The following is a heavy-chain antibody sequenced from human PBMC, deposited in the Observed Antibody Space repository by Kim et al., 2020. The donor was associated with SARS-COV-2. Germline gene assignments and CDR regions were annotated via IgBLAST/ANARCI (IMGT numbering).Heavy chain of an antibody. CDR3: ARERRTYSYYYDSSGYYDYYYYGMDV. J-gene: IGHJ6*02. CDR1: GFTFSSYG. CDR2: IWYDGSNK. D-gene: IGHD3-22*01. V-gene: IGHV3-33*01. Sequence: GGSLRLSCAASGFTFSSYGMHWVRQAPGKGLEWVAVIWYDGSNKYYADSVKGRFTISRDNSKNTLYLQMNSLRAEDTAVYYCARERRTYSYYYDSSGYYDYYYYGMDVWGQGTTVTVSS.